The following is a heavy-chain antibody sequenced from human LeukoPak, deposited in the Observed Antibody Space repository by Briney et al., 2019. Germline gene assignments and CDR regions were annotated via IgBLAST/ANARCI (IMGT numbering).Heavy chain of an antibody. D-gene: IGHD6-13*01. J-gene: IGHJ5*02. CDR2: IYTSGST. CDR1: GGSISSYY. CDR3: ARGGYSSSWYTGWFDP. V-gene: IGHV4-4*07. Sequence: SETLSLTCTVSGGSISSYYWSWIRQPAGKGLEWIWRIYTSGSTNYNPSLKSRVTMSVDPSKNQFSLKLSSVTAADTAVYYCARGGYSSSWYTGWFDPWGQGTLVTVSS.